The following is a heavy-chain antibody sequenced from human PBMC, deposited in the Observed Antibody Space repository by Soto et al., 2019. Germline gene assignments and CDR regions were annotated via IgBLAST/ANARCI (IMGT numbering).Heavy chain of an antibody. CDR1: GGSVSNKTYY. D-gene: IGHD4-17*01. Sequence: PSETLSLTCSVSGGSVSNKTYYWSWIRQPPGKRLEWIGYAYYSGTTNYNPSLKSRVIISVDLSKNQFSLRLSSVTTADTALYYCARTTAVPNTLRSRYFFDYWGQGTLVTVSS. V-gene: IGHV4-61*01. CDR3: ARTTAVPNTLRSRYFFDY. CDR2: AYYSGTT. J-gene: IGHJ4*02.